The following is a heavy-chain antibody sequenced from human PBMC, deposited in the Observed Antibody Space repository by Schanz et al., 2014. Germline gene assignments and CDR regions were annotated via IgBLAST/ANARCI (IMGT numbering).Heavy chain of an antibody. CDR3: ARAGYDADNWFDP. D-gene: IGHD2-2*01. J-gene: IGHJ5*02. CDR2: ISSASSTI. V-gene: IGHV3-48*01. Sequence: EVQLVESGGGLVKPGGSLRLSCAASGFTFSSHWMHWVRQDPGKGLVWVSYISSASSTINYADSVKGRFTISRDNAKNSLFLQMNSLRAEDTAVYYCARAGYDADNWFDPWGQGTLVTVSS. CDR1: GFTFSSHW.